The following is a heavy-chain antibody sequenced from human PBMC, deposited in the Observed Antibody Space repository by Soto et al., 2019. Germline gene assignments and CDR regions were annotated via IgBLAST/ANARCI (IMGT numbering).Heavy chain of an antibody. V-gene: IGHV3-74*01. CDR3: ARGQRVSSTGKGAH. J-gene: IGHJ4*02. CDR1: GLTFSAYW. CDR2: ISDDGSTA. Sequence: PGGSLRLSCAVSGLTFSAYWMHWVRQVPGKGLTWVSRISDDGSTATYADSVKGRFVISRDNAKNSLYLEMNTLRVDDSGLYYCARGQRVSSTGKGAHWGRGTLVTVSS. D-gene: IGHD1-1*01.